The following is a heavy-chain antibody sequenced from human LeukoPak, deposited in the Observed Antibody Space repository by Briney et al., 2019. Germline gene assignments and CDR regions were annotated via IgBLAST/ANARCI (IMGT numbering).Heavy chain of an antibody. D-gene: IGHD3-16*01. CDR1: GFTFSSYW. V-gene: IGHV3-7*01. J-gene: IGHJ4*02. CDR2: IKQDGSEK. Sequence: GGSLRLSXAASGFTFSSYWMSWVRQTPGKGLEWVANIKQDGSEKYYVDSVKGRFTISRDNAKNSLYLQMNSLRAEDTAVYYCPRDYARSAYLDYLFQAALVTASS. CDR3: PRDYARSAYLDY.